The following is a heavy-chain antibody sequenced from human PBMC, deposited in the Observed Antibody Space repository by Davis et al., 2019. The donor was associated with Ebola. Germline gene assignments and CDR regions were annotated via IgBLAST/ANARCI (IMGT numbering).Heavy chain of an antibody. V-gene: IGHV1-2*02. CDR3: AREGYCSGGSCYHFDY. D-gene: IGHD2-15*01. CDR2: INPNSGGT. Sequence: ASVKVSCKASGYTFTSYGITWVRQAPGQGLEWMGWINPNSGGTNYAQKFQGRVTMTRDTSISTAYMELSRLRSDDTAVYYCAREGYCSGGSCYHFDYWGQGTLVTVSS. J-gene: IGHJ4*02. CDR1: GYTFTSYG.